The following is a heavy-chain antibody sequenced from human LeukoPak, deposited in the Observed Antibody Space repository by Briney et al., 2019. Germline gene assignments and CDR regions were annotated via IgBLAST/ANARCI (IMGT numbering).Heavy chain of an antibody. Sequence: PGGSLRLSCVASGFTFSSYAMHWVRQTPGKGLEYVSGINSNGGSTHYANSVKGRFTISRDNSKHTLYLQMGSLRTEDMAVYYCARDLVGSGSYLMFFDYWGQGTLVTVSS. CDR2: INSNGGST. J-gene: IGHJ4*02. D-gene: IGHD3-10*01. CDR1: GFTFSSYA. V-gene: IGHV3-64*01. CDR3: ARDLVGSGSYLMFFDY.